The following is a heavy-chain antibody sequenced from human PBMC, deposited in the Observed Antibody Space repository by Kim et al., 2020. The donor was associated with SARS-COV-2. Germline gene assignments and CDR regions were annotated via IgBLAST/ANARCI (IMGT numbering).Heavy chain of an antibody. D-gene: IGHD3-22*01. J-gene: IGHJ3*02. V-gene: IGHV3-30-3*01. CDR1: GFTFSSYA. CDR3: ARGRPRFTMIVVATRNAYEALDI. Sequence: GGSLRLSCAASGFTFSSYAMHWVRQAPGKGLEWVAVISYDGSNKYYADSVKGRFTISRDNSKNTLYLQMNSLRAEDTAVYYCARGRPRFTMIVVATRNAYEALDIGGRGTMVPVSS. CDR2: ISYDGSNK.